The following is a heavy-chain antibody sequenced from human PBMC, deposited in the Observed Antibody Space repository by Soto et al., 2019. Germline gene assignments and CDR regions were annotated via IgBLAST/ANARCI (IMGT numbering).Heavy chain of an antibody. CDR1: GGSISSSDFY. CDR3: AVVDSTGNWFDP. J-gene: IGHJ5*02. V-gene: IGHV4-39*01. Sequence: QLQLQESGPGLVKPSETLSITCTVSGGSISSSDFYWGWLRQTPGKGLEFIGSMYYSGSTYYNPSLKSRLTISVDTSKNQFTLKLISVTAADTAVYYCAVVDSTGNWFDPWGEGALITVSS. CDR2: MYYSGST. D-gene: IGHD6-19*01.